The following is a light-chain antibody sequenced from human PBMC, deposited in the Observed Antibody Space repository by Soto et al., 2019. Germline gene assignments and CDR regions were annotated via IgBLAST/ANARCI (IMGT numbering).Light chain of an antibody. CDR2: GPS. V-gene: IGKV3-15*01. Sequence: EIVMTQSPATLSVSPGERATLSCRASQSVSRTLAWYQQKPGQAPRILIYGPSTRATGIAARFSGSGSGTEFTLTISSLKSEDFAVYYCQQYNNWPPWTFGQGTKVEIK. J-gene: IGKJ1*01. CDR3: QQYNNWPPWT. CDR1: QSVSRT.